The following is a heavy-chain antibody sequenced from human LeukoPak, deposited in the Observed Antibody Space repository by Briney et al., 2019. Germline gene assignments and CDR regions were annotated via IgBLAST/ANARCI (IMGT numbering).Heavy chain of an antibody. D-gene: IGHD1-26*01. CDR2: ITGSGNTI. Sequence: PGGSLRLSCAASGFTFSIYGLSWVRQSPGKGLEWVSYITGSGNTIYYADSVKGRFTISRDNAKNSLYLQMNSLRAEDTAVYYCARDPSSDYWGQGTLVTVSS. CDR1: GFTFSIYG. V-gene: IGHV3-48*04. CDR3: ARDPSSDY. J-gene: IGHJ4*02.